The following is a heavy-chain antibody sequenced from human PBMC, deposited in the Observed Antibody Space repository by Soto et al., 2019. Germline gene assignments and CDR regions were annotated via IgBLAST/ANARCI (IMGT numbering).Heavy chain of an antibody. CDR1: GFTFSSYG. V-gene: IGHV3-30*18. Sequence: HPGGSLRLSCGASGFTFSSYGMHWVRQAPGKGLEWVAVISYDGSNKYYADSVKGRFTISRDNSKNTLYLQMNSLRAEDTAVYYCAKETGVRTFNWFDPWGQGTLVTVSS. D-gene: IGHD3-10*01. CDR2: ISYDGSNK. J-gene: IGHJ5*02. CDR3: AKETGVRTFNWFDP.